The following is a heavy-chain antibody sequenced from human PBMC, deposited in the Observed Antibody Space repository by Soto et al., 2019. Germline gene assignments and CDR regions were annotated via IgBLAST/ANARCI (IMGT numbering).Heavy chain of an antibody. J-gene: IGHJ4*02. CDR1: EFIFSSYE. D-gene: IGHD3-3*01. CDR2: ISSSGSTI. Sequence: DVHLVESGGGLVQPGGSLRLSCAVSEFIFSSYEMKWVRQAPGKGLEWVSYISSSGSTIYYADSVKGRFTISRDNAKNSLYLQKNSLRAEDTAVYYCARGADFWSGYLAADFDYWGQGTLVTVSS. CDR3: ARGADFWSGYLAADFDY. V-gene: IGHV3-48*03.